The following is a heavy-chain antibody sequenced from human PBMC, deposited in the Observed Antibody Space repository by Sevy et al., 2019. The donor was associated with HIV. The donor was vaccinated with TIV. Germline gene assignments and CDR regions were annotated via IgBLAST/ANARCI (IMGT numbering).Heavy chain of an antibody. J-gene: IGHJ4*02. Sequence: GGSLRLSCAASGFTFSSYAMSWVRQAPGKGLEWVSAISGSGGSTYYADSVKGRFTISRDNSKNTLYLRMNSLRAEDTAVYYCAKVESPDIVVVVAATAFDYWGQGTLVTVSS. V-gene: IGHV3-23*01. D-gene: IGHD2-15*01. CDR1: GFTFSSYA. CDR3: AKVESPDIVVVVAATAFDY. CDR2: ISGSGGST.